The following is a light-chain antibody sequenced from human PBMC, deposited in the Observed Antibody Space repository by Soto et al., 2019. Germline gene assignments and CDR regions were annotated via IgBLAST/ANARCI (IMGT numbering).Light chain of an antibody. Sequence: QSALTQPASVSGSPGQSITISCTGTSSDVGAYNYVAWYQQHPGKAPKLMIYDVSSRPSGLSNRFSGSKSGNTASLTISGLQAEDEADYYCSSYTSSSTLVFGGGTKLTVL. V-gene: IGLV2-14*01. CDR3: SSYTSSSTLV. J-gene: IGLJ2*01. CDR2: DVS. CDR1: SSDVGAYNY.